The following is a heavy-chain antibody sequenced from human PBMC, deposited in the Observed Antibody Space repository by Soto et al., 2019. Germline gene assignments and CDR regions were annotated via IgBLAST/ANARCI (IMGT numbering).Heavy chain of an antibody. V-gene: IGHV4-59*01. CDR1: GGSISGSY. D-gene: IGHD6-19*01. CDR2: VYYTGST. J-gene: IGHJ4*02. Sequence: NPSETLSLTCSFSGGSISGSYWSWIRQSPGKGLEWLGYVYYTGSTNYSPSLRSRVSISVDTSKNEFSLRLSSVTAADTAVYFCARSVAVPGAHIDYWGQGTKVTVSS. CDR3: ARSVAVPGAHIDY.